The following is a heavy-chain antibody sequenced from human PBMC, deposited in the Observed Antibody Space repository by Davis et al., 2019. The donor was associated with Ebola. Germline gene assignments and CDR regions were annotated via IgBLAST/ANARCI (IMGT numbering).Heavy chain of an antibody. CDR3: VPGTWI. CDR2: ISDSGSTT. D-gene: IGHD5-18*01. J-gene: IGHJ4*02. V-gene: IGHV3-48*03. Sequence: GESLKISCPASGFTFNKFQMNWVRQAPGKGLEWVSYISDSGSTTYYTDSVKGRFTISRDNAKNSLYLQMNSLRAEDTAVYYCVPGTWIRGQGTLVTVSS. CDR1: GFTFNKFQ.